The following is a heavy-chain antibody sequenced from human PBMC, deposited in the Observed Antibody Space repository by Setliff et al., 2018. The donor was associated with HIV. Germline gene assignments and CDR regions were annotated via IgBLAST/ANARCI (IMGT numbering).Heavy chain of an antibody. Sequence: SETLSLTCAVYGESFSGYYWSWIRQPAGKGLEWIGRIYASGRTNYNPSLKSRVTLSVDTSKNQFSLKVTSVTAADTAVYYRAREIQFSATTYYYYYMDDWGRGTTVTVSS. CDR2: IYASGRT. V-gene: IGHV4-4*07. D-gene: IGHD5-18*01. J-gene: IGHJ6*03. CDR3: AREIQFSATTYYYYYMDD. CDR1: GESFSGYY.